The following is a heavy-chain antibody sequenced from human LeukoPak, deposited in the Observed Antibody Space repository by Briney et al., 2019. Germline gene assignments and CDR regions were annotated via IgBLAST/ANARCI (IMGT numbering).Heavy chain of an antibody. CDR2: IHYRGST. J-gene: IGHJ4*02. Sequence: PSETLSLTCTVSGGYISSYYWSLIRQSPGEGLEWIGYIHYRGSTNYNPSLKSRVTISVDTSKYQFSLKLSSLTAADTAVYYCARSVLGYSNGLHSDYWCQGTLVTVSS. V-gene: IGHV4-59*01. CDR1: GGYISSYY. CDR3: ARSVLGYSNGLHSDY. D-gene: IGHD5-18*01.